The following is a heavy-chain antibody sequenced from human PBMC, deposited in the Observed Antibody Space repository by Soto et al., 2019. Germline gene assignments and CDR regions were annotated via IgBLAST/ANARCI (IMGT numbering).Heavy chain of an antibody. D-gene: IGHD3-10*01. V-gene: IGHV3-7*01. J-gene: IGHJ3*02. CDR2: IREDGKEI. CDR1: GFTLSSYW. CDR3: GTDQWGGAFDI. Sequence: GGSLRLSCAASGFTLSSYWMAWVRQTPGKGLEFVANIREDGKEINYVDSVKGRFTISRDNAENSLFLQMNSLRDDDTAVYYCGTDQWGGAFDIGGQGTMVT.